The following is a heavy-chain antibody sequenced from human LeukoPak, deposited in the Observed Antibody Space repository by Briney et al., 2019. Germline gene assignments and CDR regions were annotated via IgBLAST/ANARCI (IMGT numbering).Heavy chain of an antibody. D-gene: IGHD3-22*01. CDR2: FGTA. J-gene: IGHJ5*02. V-gene: IGHV1-69*01. Sequence: FGTANYAQKFQGRVTITADESTSTAYMELSSLRSEDTAVYYCASQNYDSSGYYDFSNWFDPWGQGTLVTVSS. CDR3: ASQNYDSSGYYDFSNWFDP.